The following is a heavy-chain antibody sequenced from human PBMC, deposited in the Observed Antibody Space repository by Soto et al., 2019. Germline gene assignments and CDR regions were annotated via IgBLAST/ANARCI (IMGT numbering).Heavy chain of an antibody. CDR1: GFTFDDYA. V-gene: IGHV3-9*01. J-gene: IGHJ4*02. CDR3: AKGRVLWLGVIDY. D-gene: IGHD3-10*01. CDR2: ISWNSGSI. Sequence: PGGSLRLSCAASGFTFDDYAMHWVRQAPGKGLEWVSGISWNSGSIGYADSVKGRFTISRDNAKNSLYLQMNSLRAEDTALYYCAKGRVLWLGVIDYWGQGTLVTVSS.